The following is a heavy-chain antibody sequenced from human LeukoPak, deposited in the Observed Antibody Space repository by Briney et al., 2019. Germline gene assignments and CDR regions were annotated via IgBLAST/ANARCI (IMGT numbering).Heavy chain of an antibody. J-gene: IGHJ4*02. CDR2: INHSGST. CDR1: GGSFSGYY. Sequence: KPSETLSLTCAVYGGSFSGYYWSWIRQPPGKGLEWIGEINHSGSTNYNPSLKSRVTISVDTSKNQFSLKLSSVTAADTAVYYCARLNYYGSGRPTDYWGQGTLVTVSS. V-gene: IGHV4-34*01. D-gene: IGHD3-10*01. CDR3: ARLNYYGSGRPTDY.